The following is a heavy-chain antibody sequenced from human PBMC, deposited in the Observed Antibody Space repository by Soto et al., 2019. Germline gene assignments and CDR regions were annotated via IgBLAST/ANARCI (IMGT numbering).Heavy chain of an antibody. CDR1: GGSISSGDYY. Sequence: SETLSLTCTVSGGSISSGDYYWSWISQPPGKGLEWIGYIYYSGSTYYNPSLKSRVTISVDTSKNQFSLKLSSVTAADTAVYYCARVATLTDIVVVPAELNPWGQGTLVTVSS. CDR3: ARVATLTDIVVVPAELNP. D-gene: IGHD2-2*01. J-gene: IGHJ5*02. CDR2: IYYSGST. V-gene: IGHV4-30-4*01.